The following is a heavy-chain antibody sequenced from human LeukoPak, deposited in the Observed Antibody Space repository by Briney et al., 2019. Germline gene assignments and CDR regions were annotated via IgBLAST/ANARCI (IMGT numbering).Heavy chain of an antibody. V-gene: IGHV3-23*01. CDR1: GFTFSSSA. CDR3: AKQLGYCSDGSCYFLY. CDR2: ISNNGGYT. J-gene: IGHJ4*02. Sequence: GGSLRLSCAASGFTFSSSAIGWVRQAPGKGLAWVSAISNNGGYTYYADSVQGRFTISRDNSKSTLCLQMNSLRAEDTAVYYCAKQLGYCSDGSCYFLYWGQGTLVTVSS. D-gene: IGHD2-15*01.